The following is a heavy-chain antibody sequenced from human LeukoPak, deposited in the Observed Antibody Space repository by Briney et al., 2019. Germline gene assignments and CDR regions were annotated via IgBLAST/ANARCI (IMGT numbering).Heavy chain of an antibody. CDR1: GGSISVYY. D-gene: IGHD3-16*01. CDR2: VYHTGHT. J-gene: IGHJ4*02. V-gene: IGHV4-59*01. CDR3: ARHRFGHLFDY. Sequence: PSETLSLTCTVSGGSISVYYWSWIRQPPGKGLEWIGYVYHTGHTHYSPSLKSRVTVSLDTSRNQVSLILSSVTAADTAVYYCARHRFGHLFDYWGQGTLVFVSS.